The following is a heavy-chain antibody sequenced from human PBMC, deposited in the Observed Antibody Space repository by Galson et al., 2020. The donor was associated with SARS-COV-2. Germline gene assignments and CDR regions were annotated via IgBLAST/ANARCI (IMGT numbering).Heavy chain of an antibody. J-gene: IGHJ6*02. Sequence: TGGSLRLSCAASGFTFRHYSMNWVRQAPGKGLEWVSSISTSSSYIYYADSVKGRFTISRDNAKNSLYLQMNSLRAEDTAVYYCARNTAYETWGGPGYYYFGMDGWGQGTTVTVSS. D-gene: IGHD3-16*01. V-gene: IGHV3-21*01. CDR1: GFTFRHYS. CDR3: ARNTAYETWGGPGYYYFGMDG. CDR2: ISTSSSYI.